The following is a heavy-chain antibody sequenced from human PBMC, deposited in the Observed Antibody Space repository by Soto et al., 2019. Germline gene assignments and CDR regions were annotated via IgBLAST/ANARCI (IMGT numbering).Heavy chain of an antibody. CDR2: IIPILGIA. CDR3: ARDPCSSTSCQQGRIRNWFDP. J-gene: IGHJ5*02. V-gene: IGHV1-69*04. CDR1: GGTFSSYT. D-gene: IGHD2-2*01. Sequence: SVKVSCKASGGTFSSYTISWVRQAPGQGLEWMGRIIPILGIANYAQKFQGRVTITAAKSTSTAYMELSSLRSEDTAVYYCARDPCSSTSCQQGRIRNWFDPWGQGTLVTVSS.